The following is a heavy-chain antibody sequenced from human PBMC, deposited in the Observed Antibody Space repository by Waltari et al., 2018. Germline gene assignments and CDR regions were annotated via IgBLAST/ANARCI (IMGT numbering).Heavy chain of an antibody. CDR1: GGSINSSDYY. Sequence: QLQLQESGPGLVKPSETLSLTCTVSGGSINSSDYYWGWIRQPPGKGLEWIGNIYYSGRTYYHPSLKSRGTISVDTAKNQFSLKRRSVTAADTAVYYCATSLYYYGSGSYFDYWGQGPLVTVSS. CDR2: IYYSGRT. V-gene: IGHV4-39*01. D-gene: IGHD3-10*01. CDR3: ATSLYYYGSGSYFDY. J-gene: IGHJ4*02.